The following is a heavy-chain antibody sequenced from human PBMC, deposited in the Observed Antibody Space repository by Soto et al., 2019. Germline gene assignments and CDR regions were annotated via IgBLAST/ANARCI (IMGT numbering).Heavy chain of an antibody. CDR1: GYTFTSYG. Sequence: ASVKVSCKASGYTFTSYGISWVRQAPGQGLEWMGWISAYNGNTNYAQKLQGRVTMTTDTSTSTAYMELRSLRSDDTAVYYCARSGLKVLMVYAPPAPLEVWGQGTTVTVSS. V-gene: IGHV1-18*01. J-gene: IGHJ6*02. CDR2: ISAYNGNT. D-gene: IGHD2-8*01. CDR3: ARSGLKVLMVYAPPAPLEV.